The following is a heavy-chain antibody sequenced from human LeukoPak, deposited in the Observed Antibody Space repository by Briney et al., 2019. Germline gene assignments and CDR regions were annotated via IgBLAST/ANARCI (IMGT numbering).Heavy chain of an antibody. CDR1: GYTFTSYY. J-gene: IGHJ5*02. CDR3: AREEVDYYDSSGPRWFDP. CDR2: INPSGGST. D-gene: IGHD3-22*01. V-gene: IGHV1-46*01. Sequence: GASVKVSCKASGYTFTSYYMHWVRQAPGQGLEWMGIINPSGGSTSYAQKFQGRVTMTRDMSTSTVYMELSSLRSEDTAVYYCAREEVDYYDSSGPRWFDPWGQGTLVTVSS.